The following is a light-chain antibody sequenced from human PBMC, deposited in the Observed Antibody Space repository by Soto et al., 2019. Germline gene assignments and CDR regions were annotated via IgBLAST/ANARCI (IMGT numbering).Light chain of an antibody. J-gene: IGLJ1*01. CDR2: EVS. CDR3: SSYTSSSTRV. CDR1: SSDVSGYNY. V-gene: IGLV2-14*01. Sequence: QSALTQPASVSGSPGQSITISCTGTSSDVSGYNYVSWYQQHPGKAPKLMIYEVSNRPSGVSSRFSGSKSGNTASLTISGLQAEDEADYYCSSYTSSSTRVFGTGTKLTVL.